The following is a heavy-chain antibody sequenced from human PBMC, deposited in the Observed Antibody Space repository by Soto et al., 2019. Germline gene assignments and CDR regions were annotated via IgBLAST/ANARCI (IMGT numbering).Heavy chain of an antibody. CDR2: KNPNSGNT. D-gene: IGHD3-9*01. Sequence: ASVKVSCKASGYTFTSYDINWVRQATGQGLEWMGWKNPNSGNTGYAQKFQGRVTMTRNTSISTAYMELSSLRSEDTAVYYCARDHYILTGYYYYYMDVWGKGTTVTVSS. CDR1: GYTFTSYD. V-gene: IGHV1-8*01. CDR3: ARDHYILTGYYYYYMDV. J-gene: IGHJ6*03.